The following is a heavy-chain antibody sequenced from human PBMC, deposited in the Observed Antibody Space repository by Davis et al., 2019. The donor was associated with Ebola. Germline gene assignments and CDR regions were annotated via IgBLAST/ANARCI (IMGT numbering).Heavy chain of an antibody. Sequence: SVTVSCKASGYTFTSYGISWVRQAPGQGLEWMGWISAYNGNTNYAQKLQGRVTMTTDTSTSTAYMELRSLRSDDTAVYYCARSITMIEPGWFDPWGQGTLVTVSS. CDR1: GYTFTSYG. J-gene: IGHJ5*02. D-gene: IGHD3-22*01. V-gene: IGHV1-18*04. CDR2: ISAYNGNT. CDR3: ARSITMIEPGWFDP.